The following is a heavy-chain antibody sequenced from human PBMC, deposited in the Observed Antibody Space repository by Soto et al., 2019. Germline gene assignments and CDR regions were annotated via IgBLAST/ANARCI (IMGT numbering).Heavy chain of an antibody. V-gene: IGHV3-23*01. J-gene: IGHJ4*02. D-gene: IGHD3-10*01. CDR1: GFTFSSYA. CDR3: AKRGTRRGEFDY. Sequence: EVQLLESGGGLVQPGGSLRLSCAASGFTFSSYAMSWVRQAPGKGLEWVSAISGSGGSTYYADSVKGRFTISRDNSKNTLYLQMNSLRGEDTAVYYCAKRGTRRGEFDYWGQGTLVTVSS. CDR2: ISGSGGST.